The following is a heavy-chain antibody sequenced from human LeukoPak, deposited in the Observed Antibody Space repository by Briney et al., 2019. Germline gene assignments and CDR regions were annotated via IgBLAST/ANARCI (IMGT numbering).Heavy chain of an antibody. D-gene: IGHD5-18*01. J-gene: IGHJ4*02. CDR3: ARDQRGYSYTVDY. CDR1: GFTFSIYT. Sequence: VGSLRLSCAASGFTFSIYTMNWVRQAPGKGLEWVSSITSSGSYINYADSVKGRFTISRDNAKNSLYLQMNSLRAEDTAVYYCARDQRGYSYTVDYWGQGTLVTVSS. V-gene: IGHV3-21*01. CDR2: ITSSGSYI.